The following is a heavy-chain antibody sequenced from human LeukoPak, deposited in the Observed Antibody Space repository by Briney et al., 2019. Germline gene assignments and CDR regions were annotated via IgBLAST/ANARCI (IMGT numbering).Heavy chain of an antibody. CDR2: ISYDGSNK. V-gene: IGHV3-30*18. CDR3: AKDRVLWFGELSPFDY. J-gene: IGHJ4*02. Sequence: GGSLRLSCAASGFTFSSYGMHWVRQAPGKGLEWVAVISYDGSNKYYADSVKGRFTISRDNSKNTLYLQMNSLRAEDTAVYYCAKDRVLWFGELSPFDYWGQGTLVTVSS. CDR1: GFTFSSYG. D-gene: IGHD3-10*01.